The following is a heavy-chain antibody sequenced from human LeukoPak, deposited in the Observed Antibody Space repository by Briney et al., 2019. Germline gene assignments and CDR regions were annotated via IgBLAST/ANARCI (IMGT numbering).Heavy chain of an antibody. V-gene: IGHV3-9*01. J-gene: IGHJ4*02. CDR2: ISWNSGSI. D-gene: IGHD1-26*01. CDR1: GFTFDDYA. CDR3: AKGASGSYYVPIDY. Sequence: GGSLRLSCAASGFTFDDYAMHWVRQAPGKGLEWVSGISWNSGSIGYADSVKGRFTISRDNSKNTLYLQMNSLRAEDTAVYYCAKGASGSYYVPIDYWGQGTLVTVSS.